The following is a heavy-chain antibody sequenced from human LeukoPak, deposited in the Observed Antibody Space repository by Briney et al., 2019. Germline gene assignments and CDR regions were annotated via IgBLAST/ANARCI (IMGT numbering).Heavy chain of an antibody. Sequence: PSETLSLTCAGYGWTFNDYYWNWVRQPPGKGLEWIGEINARGDTNYNPSLKSRVTISVDSSKNQFSLTLTSMIAADTAIYYCARGQVPAARGYNWFDPWGQGTLVTVSS. J-gene: IGHJ5*02. CDR1: GWTFNDYY. V-gene: IGHV4-34*01. CDR3: ARGQVPAARGYNWFDP. CDR2: INARGDT. D-gene: IGHD2-2*01.